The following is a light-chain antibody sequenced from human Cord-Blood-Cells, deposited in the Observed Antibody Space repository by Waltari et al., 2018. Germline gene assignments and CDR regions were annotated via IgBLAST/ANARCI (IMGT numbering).Light chain of an antibody. V-gene: IGLV3-1*01. CDR3: QAWDSSTAV. CDR1: KWADNY. J-gene: IGLJ3*02. Sequence: SYELTQPRSVSVSPAQTASITCSGAKWADNYACWYQQKPGQSPVLGIYQDSKRPSRIPERFSGSNSGNTATLTISGTQAMDEADYYCQAWDSSTAVFGGGTKLTVL. CDR2: QDS.